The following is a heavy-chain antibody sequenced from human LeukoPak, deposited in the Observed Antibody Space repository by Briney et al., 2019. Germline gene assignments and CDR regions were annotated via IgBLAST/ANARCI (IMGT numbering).Heavy chain of an antibody. CDR3: ARDFEGFLEWLLDY. CDR2: MNPNSGGT. J-gene: IGHJ4*02. CDR1: GYTFTSYD. V-gene: IGHV1-2*02. Sequence: ASVKVSCKASGYTFTSYDINWVRQATGQGLEWMGWMNPNSGGTNYAQKFQGRVTMTRDTSIGTAYMELSRLRSDDTAVYYCARDFEGFLEWLLDYWGQGTLVTVPS. D-gene: IGHD3-3*01.